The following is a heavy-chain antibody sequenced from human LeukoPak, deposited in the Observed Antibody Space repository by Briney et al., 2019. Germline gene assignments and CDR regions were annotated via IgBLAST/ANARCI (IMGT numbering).Heavy chain of an antibody. J-gene: IGHJ4*02. D-gene: IGHD5-12*01. Sequence: SETLSLTCSVSGGSISSYYWSWIRQPPGKGLEWIGYIYDSGSTNFKSPLKSRVTMSGDTSKNQFSLKVNSVTAADTAVYYCARHAENGYDRFYHWGPGTLVTVSS. CDR3: ARHAENGYDRFYH. CDR1: GGSISSYY. CDR2: IYDSGST. V-gene: IGHV4-59*08.